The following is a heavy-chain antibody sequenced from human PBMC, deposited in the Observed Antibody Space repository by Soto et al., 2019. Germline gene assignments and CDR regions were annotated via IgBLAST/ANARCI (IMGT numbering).Heavy chain of an antibody. J-gene: IGHJ6*04. CDR1: GFSLYTRGVG. D-gene: IGHD2-2*02. Sequence: QITLKESRPTLVKPTQTLTLTCNFSGFSLYTRGVGVGWVRQPPGKALEWLALLYWDNTRRYSPSLKNSLTIAKGTSENQVVLTMTNMEPEDTGTYYCARYTTDTYFDVWGKGTTVTVSS. CDR3: ARYTTDTYFDV. CDR2: LYWDNTR. V-gene: IGHV2-5*02.